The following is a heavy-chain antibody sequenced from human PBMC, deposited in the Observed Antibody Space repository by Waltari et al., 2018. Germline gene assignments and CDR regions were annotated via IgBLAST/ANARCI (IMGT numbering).Heavy chain of an antibody. J-gene: IGHJ4*02. Sequence: QVQLQESGPGLVTPSETLSLTCAVSGYSISSGYYWAWIRQPPGKGLEWIGSIYHSGSTYYNPSLKSRVTISVDTSKNQFSLKLSSVTAADTAVYYCARETTVTNGGDYWGQGTLVTVSS. CDR1: GYSISSGYY. CDR2: IYHSGST. D-gene: IGHD4-4*01. V-gene: IGHV4-38-2*01. CDR3: ARETTVTNGGDY.